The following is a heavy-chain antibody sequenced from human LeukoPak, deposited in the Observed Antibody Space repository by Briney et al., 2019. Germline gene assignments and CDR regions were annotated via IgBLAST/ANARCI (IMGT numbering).Heavy chain of an antibody. CDR3: ATPVVVPAESYYYGMDV. D-gene: IGHD2-2*01. Sequence: GASVKVSCKVSGYTLTELSMHWVRQAPGKGLEWMGGFDPEDGETVYAQKFQGRVTMTEDTSTDTAYMELSSLRSEDTAVYYCATPVVVPAESYYYGMDVWGQGTTVTVSS. CDR1: GYTLTELS. CDR2: FDPEDGET. V-gene: IGHV1-24*01. J-gene: IGHJ6*02.